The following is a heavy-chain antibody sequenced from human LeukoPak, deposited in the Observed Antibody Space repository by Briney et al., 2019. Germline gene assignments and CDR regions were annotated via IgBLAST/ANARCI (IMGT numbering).Heavy chain of an antibody. J-gene: IGHJ4*02. V-gene: IGHV4-34*01. CDR3: ARGLRFLEWLLYDY. Sequence: SETLSLTCAVCGGSFSGYYWSWIRQPPGKGLEWIGEIYHSGSTNYNPSLKSRVTISVDKSKNQFSLKLSSVTAADTAVYYCARGLRFLEWLLYDYWGQGTLVTVSS. CDR1: GGSFSGYY. D-gene: IGHD3-3*01. CDR2: IYHSGST.